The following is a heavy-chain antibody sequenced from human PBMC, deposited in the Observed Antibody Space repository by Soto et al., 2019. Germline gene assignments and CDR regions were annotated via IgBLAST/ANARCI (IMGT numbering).Heavy chain of an antibody. J-gene: IGHJ4*02. V-gene: IGHV3-48*02. CDR1: GFSLSTYS. D-gene: IGHD2-21*01. CDR3: ARGLGWRRGPFDC. CDR2: ISSSTKTI. Sequence: EVKLVESGGGLVQPGGSLRLSCAASGFSLSTYSMNWVRQAPGKGLEWLSYISSSTKTIFYADSVKGRFTIARDSANNSLYLQMNSLRDEATAVYFCARGLGWRRGPFDCWGQGTLVAVSP.